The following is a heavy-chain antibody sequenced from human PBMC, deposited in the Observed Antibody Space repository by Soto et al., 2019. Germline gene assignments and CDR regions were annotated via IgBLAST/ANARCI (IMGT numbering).Heavy chain of an antibody. J-gene: IGHJ1*01. CDR2: IYPGDSDT. CDR1: GYSFTSYW. CDR3: ARSGYYYDSSGQFEVIEYFQH. V-gene: IGHV5-51*01. Sequence: EVQLVQSGAEVKKPGESLKISCKGSGYSFTSYWIGWVRQMPGKGLEWMGIIYPGDSDTRYSPSFQGQVTISADKSISTAYLQWSSLKASDTAMYYCARSGYYYDSSGQFEVIEYFQHWGQGTLVTVSS. D-gene: IGHD3-22*01.